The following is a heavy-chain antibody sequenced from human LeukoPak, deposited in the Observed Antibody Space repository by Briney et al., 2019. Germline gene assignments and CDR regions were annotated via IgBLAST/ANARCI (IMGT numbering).Heavy chain of an antibody. CDR3: AREYYDFWSGYHNWFDP. CDR1: GVTFSSYA. D-gene: IGHD3-3*01. V-gene: IGHV1-18*01. CDR2: ISAYNGNT. Sequence: ASVKVSCKASGVTFSSYAISWVRQAPGQGLEWMGWISAYNGNTNYVQKLQGRVTMTTDTSTSTAYMELGSLRSDDTAVYYCAREYYDFWSGYHNWFDPWGQGTLVTVSS. J-gene: IGHJ5*02.